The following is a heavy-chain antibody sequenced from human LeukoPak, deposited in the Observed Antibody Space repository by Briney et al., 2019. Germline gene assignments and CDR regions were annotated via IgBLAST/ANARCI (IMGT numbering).Heavy chain of an antibody. Sequence: GESLRLSCAASAFTFRTYGMHWVRQAPGKGLEWVAVISFDANNKYYADSVKGRFTISRDNSKNTLYLQMNSLRAEDTAVYYCAKDRHPARTDGYYFDYWGQGTLVTVSS. D-gene: IGHD1-14*01. CDR3: AKDRHPARTDGYYFDY. V-gene: IGHV3-30*18. CDR1: AFTFRTYG. J-gene: IGHJ4*02. CDR2: ISFDANNK.